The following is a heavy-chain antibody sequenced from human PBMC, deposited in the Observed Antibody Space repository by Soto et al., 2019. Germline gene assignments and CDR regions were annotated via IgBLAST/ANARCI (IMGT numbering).Heavy chain of an antibody. CDR3: AKEERQYYDFWSGYYPFDY. CDR2: ISGSGGST. D-gene: IGHD3-3*01. CDR1: GFTFSSYA. V-gene: IGHV3-23*01. J-gene: IGHJ4*02. Sequence: PVGSLRLSCAASGFTFSSYAMSWVRQAPGKGLEWVSAISGSGGSTYYADSVKGRFTISRDNSKNTLYLQMNSLRAEDTAVYYCAKEERQYYDFWSGYYPFDYWGQGTLVTVSS.